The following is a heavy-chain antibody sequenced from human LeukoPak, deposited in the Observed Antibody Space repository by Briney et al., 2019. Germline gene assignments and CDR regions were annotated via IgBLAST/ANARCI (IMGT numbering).Heavy chain of an antibody. J-gene: IGHJ4*02. CDR1: GFTFSNYG. D-gene: IGHD5-18*01. V-gene: IGHV3-30*02. CDR2: IRYDGRNK. Sequence: AGESLRLSCAASGFTFSNYGMHWVRQAPGKGLEWVAFIRYDGRNKYYADSVKGRFTISRDNSKNTLYLQMNSLRAEDTAVYYCARADWDTAMIDYWGQGTLVTVSS. CDR3: ARADWDTAMIDY.